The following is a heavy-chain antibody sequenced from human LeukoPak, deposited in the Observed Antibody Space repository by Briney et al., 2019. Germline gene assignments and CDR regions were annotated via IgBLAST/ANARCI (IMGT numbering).Heavy chain of an antibody. D-gene: IGHD5-18*01. CDR1: GYTFTSYD. J-gene: IGHJ4*02. CDR2: MNPNSGNT. V-gene: IGHV1-8*01. CDR3: ARSRGYSYGSFDY. Sequence: ASVKVSCKASGYTFTSYDINWVRQATGQGLEWMGWMNPNSGNTGYAQKFQGRVTMTRNTSISTAYMELNSLRSEDTAVYYCARSRGYSYGSFDYWGQGTLVTVSS.